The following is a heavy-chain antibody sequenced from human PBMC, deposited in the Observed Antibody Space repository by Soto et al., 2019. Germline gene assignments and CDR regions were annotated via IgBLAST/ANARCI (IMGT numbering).Heavy chain of an antibody. Sequence: PSETLSLTCIVSGGSISSYYWSWIRQSPGKGLERIGYIYYSGSTNYNPSLKSRVTISVDTSKNQFSLKLSSVTAADTAMYYCARAPGGVSSGYYTLIGFDIWGQGTVVTVSS. V-gene: IGHV4-59*01. CDR2: IYYSGST. J-gene: IGHJ3*02. CDR3: ARAPGGVSSGYYTLIGFDI. CDR1: GGSISSYY. D-gene: IGHD3-22*01.